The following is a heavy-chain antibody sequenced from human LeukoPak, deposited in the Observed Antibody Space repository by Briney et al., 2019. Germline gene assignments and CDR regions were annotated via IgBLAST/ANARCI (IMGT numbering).Heavy chain of an antibody. Sequence: GGSLRLSCSASGFTFSSYGMHWVRQAPGKGLEWVALISFDSSNRHYGDSVTGRFTISRDNSQNMLYLQMSSLRPDDTAVYFCAREVEWYYFYGLAVWGKGTTVTVSS. V-gene: IGHV3-30*03. CDR2: ISFDSSNR. CDR3: AREVEWYYFYGLAV. J-gene: IGHJ6*04. D-gene: IGHD3-3*01. CDR1: GFTFSSYG.